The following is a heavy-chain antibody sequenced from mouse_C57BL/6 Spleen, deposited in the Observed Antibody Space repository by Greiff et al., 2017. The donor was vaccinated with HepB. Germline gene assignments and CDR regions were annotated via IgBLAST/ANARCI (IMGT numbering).Heavy chain of an antibody. CDR1: GFTFSSYG. CDR2: ISSGGSYT. D-gene: IGHD2-4*01. CDR3: ARHEGLRRSFDY. V-gene: IGHV5-6*01. J-gene: IGHJ2*01. Sequence: EVMLVESGGDLVKPGGSLKLSCAASGFTFSSYGMSWVRQTPDKRLEWVATISSGGSYTYYPDSVKGRFTISRDNAKNTLYLQMSSLKSEDTAMYYCARHEGLRRSFDYWGQGTTLTVSS.